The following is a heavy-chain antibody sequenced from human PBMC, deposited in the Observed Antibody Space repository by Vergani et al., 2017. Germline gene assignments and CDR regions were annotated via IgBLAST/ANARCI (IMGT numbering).Heavy chain of an antibody. J-gene: IGHJ5*02. Sequence: QVQLQESGPGLVKPSETLSLTCTVSGGSISSYYWSWIRQPPGKGLEWIGYIYYSGSPNYNPSLKSRVTISIDTSKNQFSLKLSSVTAADTAVYYCARDNYDFWSGFVRWFDPWGQGTLVTVSS. D-gene: IGHD3-3*01. CDR3: ARDNYDFWSGFVRWFDP. CDR2: IYYSGSP. V-gene: IGHV4-59*01. CDR1: GGSISSYY.